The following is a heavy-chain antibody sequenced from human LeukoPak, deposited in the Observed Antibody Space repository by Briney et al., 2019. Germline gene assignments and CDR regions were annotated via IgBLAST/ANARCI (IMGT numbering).Heavy chain of an antibody. CDR1: GFTFSSYA. CDR3: ARGDNYVWGSSFDY. V-gene: IGHV3-30-3*01. CDR2: ISYDGSNK. D-gene: IGHD3-16*01. Sequence: GRSLRLSCAASGFTFSSYAMHWVRQAPGKGLEWVAVISYDGSNKYYADSVKGRFTISRDNSKNTLYLQMNSLRAEDTAVYYCARGDNYVWGSSFDYWGQGTLVTVSS. J-gene: IGHJ4*02.